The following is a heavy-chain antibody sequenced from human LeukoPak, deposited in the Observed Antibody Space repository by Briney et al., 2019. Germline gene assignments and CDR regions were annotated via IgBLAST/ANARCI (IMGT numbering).Heavy chain of an antibody. CDR3: ASLACCGGDCYSTDAFDI. V-gene: IGHV4-4*07. D-gene: IGHD2-21*02. CDR2: IYTSGST. J-gene: IGHJ3*02. CDR1: GGSISSYY. Sequence: SETLSLTCTVSGGSISSYYWSWIRQPAGKGLEWIGRIYTSGSTNYSPSLKSRVTMSVDTSKNQFSLKLSSVTAADTAVYYCASLACCGGDCYSTDAFDIWGQGTMVTVSS.